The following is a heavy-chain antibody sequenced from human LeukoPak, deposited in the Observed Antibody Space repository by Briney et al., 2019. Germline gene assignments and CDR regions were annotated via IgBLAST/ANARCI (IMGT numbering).Heavy chain of an antibody. J-gene: IGHJ4*02. Sequence: GGSLRLSCEASGFIFSAYYMHWVRQAPGKGLVWVSHINGDGSITNYADSVKGRFTISRDNAKNTVYLQMSGLRDDDTALYFCVRGAGGPRNYVLDYWGQGALVSVSS. D-gene: IGHD3-10*02. CDR2: INGDGSIT. V-gene: IGHV3-74*01. CDR1: GFIFSAYY. CDR3: VRGAGGPRNYVLDY.